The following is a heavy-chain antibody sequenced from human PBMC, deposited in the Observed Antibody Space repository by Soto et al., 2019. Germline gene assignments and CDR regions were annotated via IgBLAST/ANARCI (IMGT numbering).Heavy chain of an antibody. CDR2: ISGSGRST. CDR1: GFTFSSYD. CDR3: ARRKPASDYYYYYMDV. V-gene: IGHV3-23*01. J-gene: IGHJ6*03. D-gene: IGHD2-2*01. Sequence: GGSLRLYCATSGFTFSSYDMSWVRQAPGKGLEWVSGISGSGRSTFYADSVKGRFTISRDSSKKTLYLQLNSLRAEDTAIYYCARRKPASDYYYYYMDVWGKGTTVTVSS.